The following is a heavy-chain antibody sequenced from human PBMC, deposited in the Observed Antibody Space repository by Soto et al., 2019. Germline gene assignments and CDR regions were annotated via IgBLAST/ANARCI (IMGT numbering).Heavy chain of an antibody. CDR3: AREVYHNVLSCFDY. J-gene: IGHJ4*03. CDR2: VNTVNGKT. CDR1: GYTFSRYT. Sequence: APVKVSCKASGYTFSRYTLHWVRQAPGQGLEWMGWVNTVNGKTGYSLKFRGRVTISRDTSADTVYMDLSSLTSEDTATYYSAREVYHNVLSCFDYWGPGALVTVSS. V-gene: IGHV1-3*04. D-gene: IGHD3-10*02.